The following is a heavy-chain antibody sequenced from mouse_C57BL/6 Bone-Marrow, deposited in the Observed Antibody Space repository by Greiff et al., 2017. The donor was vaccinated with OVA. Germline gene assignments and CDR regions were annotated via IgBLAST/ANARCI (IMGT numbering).Heavy chain of an antibody. D-gene: IGHD1-1*01. CDR2: IDPENGDT. J-gene: IGHJ3*01. CDR1: GFNIKDDY. Sequence: VQLQQSGAELVRPGASVKLSCTASGFNIKDDYMHWVKQRPEQGLEWIGWIDPENGDTEYASKFQGKATITADTSSNTAYLQLSSLTSEDTAVYYCTTLLRECAYWGQGTLVTVSA. V-gene: IGHV14-4*01. CDR3: TTLLRECAY.